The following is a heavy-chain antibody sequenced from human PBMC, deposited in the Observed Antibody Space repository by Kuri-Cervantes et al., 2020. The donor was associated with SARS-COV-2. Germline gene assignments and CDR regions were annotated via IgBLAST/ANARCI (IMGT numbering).Heavy chain of an antibody. CDR2: IYYSGST. D-gene: IGHD3-9*01. CDR3: ASFIHYDILTGYFY. V-gene: IGHV4-39*01. J-gene: IGHJ4*02. CDR1: GGSISSSSYY. Sequence: SETLSLTCTVSGGSISSSSYYWGWIRQPPGKGLEWIGSIYYSGSTYYNPSLKSRVTISVDTSKNQFSLKLSSVTAADTAVYYCASFIHYDILTGYFYWGQGTLVTVSS.